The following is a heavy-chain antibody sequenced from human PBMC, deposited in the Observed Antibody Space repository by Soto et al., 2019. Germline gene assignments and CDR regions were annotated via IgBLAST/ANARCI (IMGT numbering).Heavy chain of an antibody. CDR2: IIPIFGTA. V-gene: IGHV1-69*06. CDR1: GGTFSSYA. D-gene: IGHD3-3*01. CDR3: ARVPRIPIFGAVSYYYYGMDV. J-gene: IGHJ6*02. Sequence: ASVKVSCKASGGTFSSYAISWVRQAPGQGLEWMGGIIPIFGTANYAQKFQGRVTITADKSTGTAYMELSSMRSEDTAVYYCARVPRIPIFGAVSYYYYGMDVCGQGTTVTVSS.